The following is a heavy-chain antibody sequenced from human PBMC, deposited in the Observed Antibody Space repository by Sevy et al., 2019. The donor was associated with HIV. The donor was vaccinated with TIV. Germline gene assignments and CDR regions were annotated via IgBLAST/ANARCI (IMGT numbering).Heavy chain of an antibody. D-gene: IGHD6-13*01. CDR2: IYSYGET. J-gene: IGHJ3*02. CDR1: GASIRDSSYY. V-gene: IGHV4-39*01. CDR3: ARSMQQQLDSFDI. Sequence: SETLSLTCTVSGASIRDSSYYWAWIRQPPGKGLEWIGNIYSYGETYYNSSLKRRVTISVDTSKNQFSLCLTSVTAAHTAIYFCARSMQQQLDSFDIWGQGPMVTVSS.